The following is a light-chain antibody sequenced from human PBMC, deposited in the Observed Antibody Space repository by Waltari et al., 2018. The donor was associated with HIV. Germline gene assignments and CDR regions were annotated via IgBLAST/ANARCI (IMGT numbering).Light chain of an antibody. CDR3: QQYGSS. Sequence: IVLPQSPGTLSLSPGERATLSCRASQSVSSSYLAWYQQKPGQAPRLLIYGASSRATGIPDRVSGSGSGTDFTLTISRLEPEDFAVYYCQQYGSSLGQGTKLEIK. CDR1: QSVSSSY. CDR2: GAS. J-gene: IGKJ2*01. V-gene: IGKV3-20*01.